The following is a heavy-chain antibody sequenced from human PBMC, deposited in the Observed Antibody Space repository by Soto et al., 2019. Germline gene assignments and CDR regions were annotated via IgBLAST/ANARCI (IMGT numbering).Heavy chain of an antibody. D-gene: IGHD1-26*01. CDR3: AKEIVGAPGWFDP. CDR1: GFTFDDYA. CDR2: ISWNSGSI. Sequence: EVQLVESGGGLVQPGRSLRLSCAASGFTFDDYAMHWVRQAPGKGLEWVSGISWNSGSIGYADSVKGRITISRDNAKNSLYLQMNSLRAEDTALYYCAKEIVGAPGWFDPWGQGTLVTVSS. J-gene: IGHJ5*02. V-gene: IGHV3-9*01.